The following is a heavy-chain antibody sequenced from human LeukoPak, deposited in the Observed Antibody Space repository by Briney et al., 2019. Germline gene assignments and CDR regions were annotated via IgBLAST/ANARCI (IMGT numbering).Heavy chain of an antibody. V-gene: IGHV3-48*02. CDR2: ISSSSDSI. D-gene: IGHD5-12*01. J-gene: IGHJ4*02. CDR3: ARAMRSGYDY. Sequence: PGGSLRLSCAASGFTFSSYGMNWVRQAPGKRLEWASYISSSSDSIYYADSVKGRFTISRDNAENSLYLQMNSLRDEDTAVYYCARAMRSGYDYWGQGTLVTVSS. CDR1: GFTFSSYG.